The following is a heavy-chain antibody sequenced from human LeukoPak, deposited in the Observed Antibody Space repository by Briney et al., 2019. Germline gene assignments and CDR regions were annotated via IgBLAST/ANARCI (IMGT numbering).Heavy chain of an antibody. J-gene: IGHJ5*02. Sequence: GGSLRLSCAASGFTFSGSAIHWVRQSSGKGLEWVGHIDKKDKGYATATAYAASVKGRFTISRDDSINTAYLQMKSLKTEDTTLYYCTRDSGTYNWFDPWGQGTLVTVSS. CDR1: GFTFSGSA. V-gene: IGHV3-73*01. CDR2: IDKKDKGYATAT. D-gene: IGHD1-26*01. CDR3: TRDSGTYNWFDP.